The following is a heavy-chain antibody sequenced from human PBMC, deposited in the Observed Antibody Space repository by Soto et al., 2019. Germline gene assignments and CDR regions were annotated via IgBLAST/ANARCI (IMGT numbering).Heavy chain of an antibody. D-gene: IGHD6-19*01. J-gene: IGHJ4*02. CDR1: GFNFDDYA. V-gene: IGHV3-9*01. CDR2: ISWNSGSI. CDR3: AKERGLVLSFYFDY. Sequence: EVQLVESGGGLVQPGRSLRLSCAASGFNFDDYAMHWVRQAPGKGLEWVSGISWNSGSIGYADSVKGRLTISRDNAKNSLYLQMNSLRAEDTALYYCAKERGLVLSFYFDYWGQGTLVTVSS.